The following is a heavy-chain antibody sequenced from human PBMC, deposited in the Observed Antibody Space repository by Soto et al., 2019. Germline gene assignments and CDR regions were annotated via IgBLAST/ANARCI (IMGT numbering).Heavy chain of an antibody. CDR3: ATDCTNGVCYTGHFDY. V-gene: IGHV1-24*01. D-gene: IGHD2-8*01. Sequence: ASVKVSCKVSGYTLTELSMHWVRQAPGKGLEWMGGFDPEDGETIYAQKFQGRVTMTEDTSTDTAYMELSSLRSEDTAVYYCATDCTNGVCYTGHFDYWGQGTLVTVSS. CDR1: GYTLTELS. J-gene: IGHJ4*02. CDR2: FDPEDGET.